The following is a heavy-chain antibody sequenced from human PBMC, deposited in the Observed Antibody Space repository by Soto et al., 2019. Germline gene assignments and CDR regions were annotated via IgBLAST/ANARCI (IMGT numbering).Heavy chain of an antibody. V-gene: IGHV3-9*01. Sequence: LRLSCAASGFTFDDYAMHWVRQAPGKGLEWVSGISWNSGTKGYADSVKGRFTISRDTSKNQFSLELNSLTAADTAVYYCARWSWITPQHDVWGQGALVTVSS. CDR2: ISWNSGTK. D-gene: IGHD5-12*01. J-gene: IGHJ4*02. CDR1: GFTFDDYA. CDR3: ARWSWITPQHDV.